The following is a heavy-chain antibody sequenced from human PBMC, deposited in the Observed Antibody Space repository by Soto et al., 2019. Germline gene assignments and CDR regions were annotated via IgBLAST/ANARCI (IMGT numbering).Heavy chain of an antibody. CDR1: GFTFSSYW. CDR3: ASSLTEDVYYGVFDY. V-gene: IGHV3-7*03. J-gene: IGHJ4*02. D-gene: IGHD1-26*01. CDR2: IKKDGSEK. Sequence: PGGSLRLSCAASGFTFSSYWMSWVRQSPGKGLKWVANIKKDGSEKYYVDSVKGRFTVSRDNAKKSLYLQMDSLRVEDTAVYYCASSLTEDVYYGVFDYWGQGNLVTVSS.